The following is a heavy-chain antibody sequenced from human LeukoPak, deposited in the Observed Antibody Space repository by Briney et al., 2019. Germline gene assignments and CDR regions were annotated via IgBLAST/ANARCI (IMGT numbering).Heavy chain of an antibody. J-gene: IGHJ3*02. CDR3: AREEVGAFDI. CDR2: ISYDGSNK. V-gene: IGHV3-30-3*01. Sequence: GGSLRLSCAASGFTFSSYAMHWVRQAPGKGLEWVAVISYDGSNKYYADSVKGRFTISRDNSKNTLYLQMNSLRAEDTAVYYCAREEVGAFDIWGQGTMVTVSS. CDR1: GFTFSSYA. D-gene: IGHD3-10*01.